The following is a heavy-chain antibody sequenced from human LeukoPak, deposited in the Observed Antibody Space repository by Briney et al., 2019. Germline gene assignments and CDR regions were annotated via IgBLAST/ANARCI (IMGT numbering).Heavy chain of an antibody. V-gene: IGHV4-61*01. CDR3: ARSYSFDAFDI. J-gene: IGHJ3*02. D-gene: IGHD5-18*01. CDR2: IYYSGST. Sequence: SETLSLTCTVSGGSVSSGSYYWSWIRQPPGKGLEWIGYIYYSGSTNYNPSLKSRDTISVDTSKNQFSLKLSSVTAADTAVYYCARSYSFDAFDIWGQGTMVTVSS. CDR1: GGSVSSGSYY.